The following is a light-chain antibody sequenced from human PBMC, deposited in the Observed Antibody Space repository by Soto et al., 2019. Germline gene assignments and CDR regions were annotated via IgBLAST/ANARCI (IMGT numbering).Light chain of an antibody. CDR2: WAS. Sequence: DIVMTQSPDSLSVSLGERATINCKSSQSVLYSSNNKDCLAWYQQKPGQPPKLLIYWASTRESGVPDRFSGSGAGTEFPRTSSSLQAEDVAVYYCQQYCSAPPTFGQGTKVEIK. V-gene: IGKV4-1*01. CDR3: QQYCSAPPT. CDR1: QSVLYSSNNKDC. J-gene: IGKJ1*01.